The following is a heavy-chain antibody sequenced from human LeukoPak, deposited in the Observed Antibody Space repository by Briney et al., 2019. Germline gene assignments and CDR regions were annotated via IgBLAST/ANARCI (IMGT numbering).Heavy chain of an antibody. CDR2: ISSSGSTI. V-gene: IGHV3-48*03. D-gene: IGHD5-18*01. CDR3: ARDTAMVIGSYFDY. J-gene: IGHJ4*02. Sequence: PGGSLRLSCAASGFTFSSYEMNWVRQAPGKGLEWVSYISSSGSTIYYADSVKGRFTISRDNAKNSLYLQMNSLRAEDTAVYYCARDTAMVIGSYFDYWGQGTLVTVSS. CDR1: GFTFSSYE.